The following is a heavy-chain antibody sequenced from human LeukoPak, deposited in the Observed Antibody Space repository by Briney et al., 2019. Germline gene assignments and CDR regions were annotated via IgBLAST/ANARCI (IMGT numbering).Heavy chain of an antibody. Sequence: QPGGSLRLSCAASGFSFNTYAMSWVRQAPGKGLEWVSVISDSGGSTSCADSVKGRFTISRDNSKKTLNLQMNSLRAEDTAVYYCAKARGVYYFDYWGQGTLVTVSS. V-gene: IGHV3-23*01. CDR1: GFSFNTYA. D-gene: IGHD3-10*01. CDR2: ISDSGGST. CDR3: AKARGVYYFDY. J-gene: IGHJ4*02.